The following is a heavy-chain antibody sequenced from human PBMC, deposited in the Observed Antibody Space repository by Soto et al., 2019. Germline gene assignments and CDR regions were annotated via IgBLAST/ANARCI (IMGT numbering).Heavy chain of an antibody. D-gene: IGHD3-10*01. J-gene: IGHJ5*02. V-gene: IGHV3-30*04. CDR3: ARDGGSGSPWWWFDP. CDR2: ISYDGSNK. Sequence: QVQLVESGGGVVQPGRSLRLSCAASGFTFSSYAMHWVRQAPGKGLEWVAVISYDGSNKYYADSVKGRFTISRDNSKNTLYLQMNSLRAEDTAVYYCARDGGSGSPWWWFDPWGQGTLVTVSS. CDR1: GFTFSSYA.